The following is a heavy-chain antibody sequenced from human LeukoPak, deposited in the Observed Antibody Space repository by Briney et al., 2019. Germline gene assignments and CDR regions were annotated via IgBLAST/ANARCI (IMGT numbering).Heavy chain of an antibody. Sequence: SETLSLTCTVSGVSISSSNSYWGWIRQPPGKGLEWIGSIYYSGNTYYNASLKSQVSISIDTSKNQFSLKLTSVTAADTAVYYCARGLMVRGVFDYWGQGTLVTVSS. V-gene: IGHV4-39*01. CDR1: GVSISSSNSY. CDR3: ARGLMVRGVFDY. J-gene: IGHJ4*02. CDR2: IYYSGNT. D-gene: IGHD3-10*01.